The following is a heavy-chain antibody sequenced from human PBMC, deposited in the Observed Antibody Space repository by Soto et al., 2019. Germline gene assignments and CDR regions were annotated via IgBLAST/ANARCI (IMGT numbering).Heavy chain of an antibody. D-gene: IGHD3-16*02. CDR1: GFTFIDHY. CDR3: AREPYVWGSYRYGGMDY. CDR2: TRNKANSYTT. Sequence: GGSLRLSCAASGFTFIDHYMDWVRQAPGKGLEWVGRTRNKANSYTTEYAASVKGRFTISRDDSKNSLYLQMNSLKTEDTAVYYCAREPYVWGSYRYGGMDYWGQGTLVTVSS. V-gene: IGHV3-72*01. J-gene: IGHJ4*02.